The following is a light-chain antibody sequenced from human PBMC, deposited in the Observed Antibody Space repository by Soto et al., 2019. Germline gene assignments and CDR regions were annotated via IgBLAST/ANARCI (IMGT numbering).Light chain of an antibody. J-gene: IGKJ1*01. Sequence: EIVMTQSPATLSVSPGERATLSCRASQSVNSNLAWYQQKPGQAPRLLIYGASTRATGVPARFSGSGSGPEFILTVSSLQSEDFAVYFCQQYNNRPTFGQGTKVEIK. V-gene: IGKV3-15*01. CDR1: QSVNSN. CDR3: QQYNNRPT. CDR2: GAS.